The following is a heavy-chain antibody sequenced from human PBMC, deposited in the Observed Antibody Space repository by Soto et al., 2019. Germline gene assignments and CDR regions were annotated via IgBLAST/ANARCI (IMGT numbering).Heavy chain of an antibody. CDR1: GGTFISYA. D-gene: IGHD4-17*01. Sequence: GASVKVSCKASGGTFISYAISWVRQAPGQGLEWMGGIIPIFGTANYAQKFQGRVTITADESTSTAYMELSSLRSEDTAVYYCARLDYGDYGPNYYYGMDVWGQGTTVTVSS. V-gene: IGHV1-69*13. J-gene: IGHJ6*02. CDR2: IIPIFGTA. CDR3: ARLDYGDYGPNYYYGMDV.